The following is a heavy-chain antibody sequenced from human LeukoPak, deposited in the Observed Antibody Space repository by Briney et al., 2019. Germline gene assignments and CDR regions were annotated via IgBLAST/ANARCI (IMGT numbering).Heavy chain of an antibody. Sequence: GGSLRLSCAASGFTVSSNYMSWVRQAPGKGLEWVSVIYSGGSTYCADSVKGRFTISRDNSKNTLYLQMNSLRTEDTAVYYCASPGNYFYYYNLDVWGKGTTVTVSS. CDR2: IYSGGST. V-gene: IGHV3-53*05. J-gene: IGHJ6*03. CDR1: GFTVSSNY. CDR3: ASPGNYFYYYNLDV.